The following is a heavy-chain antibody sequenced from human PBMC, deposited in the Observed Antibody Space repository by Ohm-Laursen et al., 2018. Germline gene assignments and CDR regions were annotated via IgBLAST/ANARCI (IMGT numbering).Heavy chain of an antibody. V-gene: IGHV1-2*02. Sequence: GASVKVSCKTSGGKFSDHGINWVRQAPGQGLEWMGWINPNSGGTKYSQKFQGRVTMTRDTSINTAYMELSGLRSDDTAVYYCAREGVIATNINQGNDAFDIWGQGAMVTVSS. D-gene: IGHD2-21*01. CDR1: GGKFSDHG. CDR2: INPNSGGT. J-gene: IGHJ3*02. CDR3: AREGVIATNINQGNDAFDI.